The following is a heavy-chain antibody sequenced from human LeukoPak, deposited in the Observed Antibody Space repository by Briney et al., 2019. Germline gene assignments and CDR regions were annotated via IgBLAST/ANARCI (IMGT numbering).Heavy chain of an antibody. J-gene: IGHJ4*02. CDR2: ISGSGGST. CDR1: GFTFSSYA. Sequence: GRSLRLSCAASGFTFSSYAMSWVRQAPGKGLEWVSAISGSGGSTYYADSVKGRFTISRDNSKNTLYLQMDSLRAEDTAVYYCAKDRANAGYFDYWGQGTLVTVSS. D-gene: IGHD1-1*01. CDR3: AKDRANAGYFDY. V-gene: IGHV3-23*01.